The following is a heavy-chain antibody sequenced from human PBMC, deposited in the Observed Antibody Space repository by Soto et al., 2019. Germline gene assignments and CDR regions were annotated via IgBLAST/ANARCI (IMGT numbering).Heavy chain of an antibody. V-gene: IGHV3-53*01. CDR1: GFTVSSHY. J-gene: IGHJ4*02. D-gene: IGHD3-22*01. CDR3: ARGYDSSGLDY. CDR2: IYSGGST. Sequence: GGSLRLSCAASGFTVSSHYMSWVRQSPGKGLEWVSVIYSGGSTYYADSVKGRFTISRDNSKNTLYLQMNSLRAEDTAVYYCARGYDSSGLDYWGQGTLVTVSS.